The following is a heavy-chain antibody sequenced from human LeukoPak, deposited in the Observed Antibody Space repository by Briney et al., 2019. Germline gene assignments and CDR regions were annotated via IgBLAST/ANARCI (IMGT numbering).Heavy chain of an antibody. CDR1: GGTFGSYT. CDR3: ARDSLAGVAAPFDY. D-gene: IGHD6-13*01. Sequence: GASVKLSCKASGGTFGSYTISWVRQAPGQGLEWMGRIVPNVDIAKYTQKFQGKVTVPADKSTSTAYMELSSLRSEDTAVYYCARDSLAGVAAPFDYWGQGTLVTVSS. CDR2: IVPNVDIA. V-gene: IGHV1-69*04. J-gene: IGHJ4*02.